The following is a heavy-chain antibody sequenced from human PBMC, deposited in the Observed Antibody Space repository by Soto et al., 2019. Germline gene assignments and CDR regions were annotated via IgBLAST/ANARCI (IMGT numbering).Heavy chain of an antibody. CDR2: NSAYNDNT. J-gene: IGHJ4*02. CDR1: GYTFTSYG. CDR3: ARGQMQSDFDY. Sequence: AASVQVSCKASGYTFTSYGLNWVRQAPGQGLEWMGWNSAYNDNTNYAQKIQGRVTMTIDTSTSTVYMELRSLRSADTAVYYCARGQMQSDFDYWGQGTLVTVSS. D-gene: IGHD3-3*01. V-gene: IGHV1-18*04.